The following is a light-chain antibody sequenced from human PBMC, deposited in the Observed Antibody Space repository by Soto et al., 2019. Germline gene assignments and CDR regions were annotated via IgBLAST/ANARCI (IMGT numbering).Light chain of an antibody. Sequence: EIQMTQSPPSLSASPGDTITITCRTSQSIRSYLNWYQEKSGTAPRLLIYAASTLQDGVPSRFTGSGSGTDFSLSISSGRPDDVATYFCQRTFRSPYTFGQGTKL. CDR1: QSIRSY. J-gene: IGKJ2*01. V-gene: IGKV1-39*01. CDR3: QRTFRSPYT. CDR2: AAS.